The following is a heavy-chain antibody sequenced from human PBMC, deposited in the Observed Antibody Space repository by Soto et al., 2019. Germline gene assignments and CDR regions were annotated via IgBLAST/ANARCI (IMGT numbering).Heavy chain of an antibody. Sequence: ASVKVSCKVSGYTLTELSMHWVRQAPGKGLEWMGGFDPEDGETIYAQKFQGRVTMTEDTSTETAYMELSSLRSEDTAVYYCATVHFCSGGSCYPDDRFYGMDVWGQGTTVTVSS. CDR1: GYTLTELS. D-gene: IGHD2-15*01. J-gene: IGHJ6*02. V-gene: IGHV1-24*01. CDR2: FDPEDGET. CDR3: ATVHFCSGGSCYPDDRFYGMDV.